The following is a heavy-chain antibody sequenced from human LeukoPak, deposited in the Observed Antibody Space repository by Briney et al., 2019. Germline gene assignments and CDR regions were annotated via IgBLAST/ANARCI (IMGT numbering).Heavy chain of an antibody. CDR2: INPNSGGT. CDR3: ARGGYYYDSSGYYYDY. J-gene: IGHJ4*02. Sequence: ASVKVSCKASGYTFTGYYIHWVRQAPGQGLEWMGWINPNSGGTNYAQKFQGRVTMTRDTSISTAYMELSRLRSDDTAVYYCARGGYYYDSSGYYYDYWGQGTLVTVSS. D-gene: IGHD3-22*01. V-gene: IGHV1-2*02. CDR1: GYTFTGYY.